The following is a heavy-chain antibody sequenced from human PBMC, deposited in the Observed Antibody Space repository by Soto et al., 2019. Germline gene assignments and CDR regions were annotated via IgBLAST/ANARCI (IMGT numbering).Heavy chain of an antibody. V-gene: IGHV3-30*18. CDR1: GCTFSGYC. J-gene: IGHJ6*02. CDR3: AKDKVVWFANYGMEV. Sequence: GVPLRVCYRASGCTFSGYCIHWVRQATGKGLEWVAVISYDGSNKYYADSVKGRFTISRDNSKNTLYLQMNSLRAEDTAVYYCAKDKVVWFANYGMEVWGQGTTDTVSS. CDR2: ISYDGSNK. D-gene: IGHD3-10*01.